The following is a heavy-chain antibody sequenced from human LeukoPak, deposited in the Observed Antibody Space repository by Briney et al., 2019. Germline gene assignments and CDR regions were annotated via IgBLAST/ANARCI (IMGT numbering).Heavy chain of an antibody. J-gene: IGHJ1*01. Sequence: PSXTLSLTCTVSSDSISSSNYYWGWVRQPPGKGLEWIVDIYYSGRTYYNSSLKSRLTLSVDTSRNQFSLKLSSVSASDAAAYYCARRRYYDSTGYLDWGQGTLVSVSP. CDR2: IYYSGRT. CDR1: SDSISSSNYY. D-gene: IGHD3-22*01. V-gene: IGHV4-39*01. CDR3: ARRRYYDSTGYLD.